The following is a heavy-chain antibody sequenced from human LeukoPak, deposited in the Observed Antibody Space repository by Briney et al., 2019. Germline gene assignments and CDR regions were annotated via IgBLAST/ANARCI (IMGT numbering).Heavy chain of an antibody. CDR2: IYHSGNT. J-gene: IGHJ4*02. CDR3: ATSVAKKFDY. Sequence: PSETLSLTCAASGGSISSSNWWNWVRQPPGKGLEWIGEIYHSGNTHYKPSLRSRLTISVDKSKNQFSLTLSSVTAADTAVYYCATSVAKKFDYWGQGTLVTVSS. CDR1: GGSISSSNW. V-gene: IGHV4-4*02. D-gene: IGHD5-12*01.